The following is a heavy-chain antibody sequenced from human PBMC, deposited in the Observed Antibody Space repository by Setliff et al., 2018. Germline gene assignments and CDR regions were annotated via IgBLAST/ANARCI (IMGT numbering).Heavy chain of an antibody. D-gene: IGHD2-2*01. CDR1: GYAFINFY. Sequence: ASVKVSCKASGYAFINFYMYWVRLAPGQGLEWMGWISPYTGNTFYAPQFQGRVIMTTDTSTNTAYMDLRSLRSDDTAVYYCERLVRYCTTTSCQRTSGDDFWGQGTLVTVSS. CDR3: ERLVRYCTTTSCQRTSGDDF. J-gene: IGHJ4*02. CDR2: ISPYTGNT. V-gene: IGHV1-18*04.